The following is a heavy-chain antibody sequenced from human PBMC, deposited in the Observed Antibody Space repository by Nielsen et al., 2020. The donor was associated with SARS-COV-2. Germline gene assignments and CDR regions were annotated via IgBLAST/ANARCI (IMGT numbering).Heavy chain of an antibody. Sequence: GGSLRLSCVASGFGFSTYGMHWVRQAPGKGLDWVAVISYDGSNKYYADSVKGRFTISRDNSKNTLYLQMNSLRAEDTAVYYCAKGDWLLYDWFDPWGQGTLVTVSS. J-gene: IGHJ5*02. CDR2: ISYDGSNK. CDR1: GFGFSTYG. D-gene: IGHD3/OR15-3a*01. V-gene: IGHV3-30*18. CDR3: AKGDWLLYDWFDP.